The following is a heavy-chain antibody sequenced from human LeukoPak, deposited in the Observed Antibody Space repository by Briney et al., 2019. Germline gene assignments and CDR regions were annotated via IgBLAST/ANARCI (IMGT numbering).Heavy chain of an antibody. CDR1: GYSFPNYW. CDR2: IYPADSDT. V-gene: IGHV5-51*01. CDR3: ARLEIVDIAVADRGWFDP. D-gene: IGHD6-19*01. J-gene: IGHJ5*02. Sequence: GESLKISCKGSGYSFPNYWIGWVRQMPGQGLEWMGIIYPADSDTRYSPSFQGQVTISADKSINTAYLQWTSLKASDTAMYYCARLEIVDIAVADRGWFDPWGQGTLVTVSS.